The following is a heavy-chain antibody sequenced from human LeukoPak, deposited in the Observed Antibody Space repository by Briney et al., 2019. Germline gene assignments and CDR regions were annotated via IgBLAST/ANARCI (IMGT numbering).Heavy chain of an antibody. CDR2: INPNSGGT. CDR3: ARDPFRSWYDHSGYQSEGY. CDR1: GYTFTGYY. V-gene: IGHV1-2*02. Sequence: ASVKVSCKASGYTFTGYYMHWVRQAPGQGLEWMGWINPNSGGTNYAQKFQGRVTMTRDTSISTAYMELSRLRSDDTAIYYCARDPFRSWYDHSGYQSEGYWGQGTLVTVSS. D-gene: IGHD3-22*01. J-gene: IGHJ4*02.